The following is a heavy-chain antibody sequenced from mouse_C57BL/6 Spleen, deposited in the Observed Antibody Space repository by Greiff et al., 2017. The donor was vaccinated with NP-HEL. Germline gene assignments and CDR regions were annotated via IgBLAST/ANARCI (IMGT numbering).Heavy chain of an antibody. CDR3: ARDDYALLAY. D-gene: IGHD2-4*01. V-gene: IGHV1-52*01. CDR2: IDPSDSET. J-gene: IGHJ3*01. Sequence: VKQSCKASGYTFTSYWMHWVKQRPIQGLEWIGNIDPSDSETHYNQKFKDKATLTVDKSSSTAYMQLSSLTSEDSAVYYCARDDYALLAYWGQGTLVTVSA. CDR1: GYTFTSYW.